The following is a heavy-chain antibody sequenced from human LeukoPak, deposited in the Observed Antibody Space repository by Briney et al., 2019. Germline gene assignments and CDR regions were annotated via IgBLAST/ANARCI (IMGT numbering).Heavy chain of an antibody. CDR3: AKDWGVVIPYYFDY. CDR1: GFTFSSYG. Sequence: GGSLRLSCAASGFTFSSYGMHWVRQAPGEGLEWVAFIRYDGSNKYYADSVKGRFTISRDNSKNTLYLQMNSLRAEDTAVYYCAKDWGVVIPYYFDYWGQGTLVTVSS. CDR2: IRYDGSNK. V-gene: IGHV3-30*02. D-gene: IGHD3-3*01. J-gene: IGHJ4*02.